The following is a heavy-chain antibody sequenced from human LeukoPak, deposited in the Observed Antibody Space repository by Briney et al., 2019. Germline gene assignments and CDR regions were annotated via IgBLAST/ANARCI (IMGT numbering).Heavy chain of an antibody. CDR1: GSNFHYYN. D-gene: IGHD2-21*02. CDR2: ISSSGAFI. CDR3: ARVVTWMEKAFDI. J-gene: IGHJ3*02. V-gene: IGHV3-21*03. Sequence: GGSLRLSCTDSGSNFHYYNMHWVRQAPGKGLEWVSLISSSGAFIYYADSVKGRFTTSRDNARNSLSLQMNSLRAEDTAVYFCARVVTWMEKAFDIWGQGTMVTVSS.